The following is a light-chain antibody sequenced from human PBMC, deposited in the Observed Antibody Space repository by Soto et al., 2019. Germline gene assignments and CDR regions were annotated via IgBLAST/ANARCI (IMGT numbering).Light chain of an antibody. CDR1: QSISSW. CDR2: KAS. V-gene: IGKV1-5*03. Sequence: DIQMTQSPSTLSASVGDRVTITCRASQSISSWLAWYLQKPGKAPKLLIYKASTLQDGVPSRFSGSGSGTEFSLTISSLQPDDFATYYCQQYSSYSPYTFGQGTKLEIK. J-gene: IGKJ2*01. CDR3: QQYSSYSPYT.